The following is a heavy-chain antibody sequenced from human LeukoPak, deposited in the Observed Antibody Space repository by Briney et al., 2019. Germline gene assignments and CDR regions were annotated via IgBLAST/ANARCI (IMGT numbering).Heavy chain of an antibody. Sequence: EASVKVSCKASGGTFSSYAISWVRQAPGQGLEWMGGIIPIFGTANYAQKFQGRVTITADESTSTASMELSSLRSEDTAVYYCARSDLPTVGVPAYYYYYGMDVWGQGTTVTVSS. CDR3: ARSDLPTVGVPAYYYYYGMDV. J-gene: IGHJ6*02. CDR2: IIPIFGTA. D-gene: IGHD3-10*01. V-gene: IGHV1-69*13. CDR1: GGTFSSYA.